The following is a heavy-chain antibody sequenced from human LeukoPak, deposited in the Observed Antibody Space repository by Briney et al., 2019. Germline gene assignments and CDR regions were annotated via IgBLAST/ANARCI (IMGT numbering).Heavy chain of an antibody. J-gene: IGHJ3*02. Sequence: SETLSLTCTVSGGSISSRPYYWGWVRQPPGKGLEWIGRIYTSGNINYNPSLKSRVTMSVDTSKNQFSLKLTSVTAADTAVYYCARDLAPYDILTGYYDDAFDIWGQGTMVTVSS. CDR3: ARDLAPYDILTGYYDDAFDI. D-gene: IGHD3-9*01. V-gene: IGHV4-39*07. CDR2: IYTSGNI. CDR1: GGSISSRPYY.